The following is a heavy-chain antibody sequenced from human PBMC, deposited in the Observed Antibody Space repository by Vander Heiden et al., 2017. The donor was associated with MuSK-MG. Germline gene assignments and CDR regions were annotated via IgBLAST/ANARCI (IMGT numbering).Heavy chain of an antibody. CDR3: VRSYTSDTFDL. Sequence: QVQLQESGPGLAKPSETVSPTCTISGGSISTFYWNWIRQPPGKPLEWIGSVFHSGTTNYNPSLESRVTISIDTSKIQFSLELTSVIAADTAVYYCVRSYTSDTFDLWGQGTMVTVSP. V-gene: IGHV4-59*01. J-gene: IGHJ3*01. D-gene: IGHD6-13*01. CDR1: GGSISTFY. CDR2: VFHSGTT.